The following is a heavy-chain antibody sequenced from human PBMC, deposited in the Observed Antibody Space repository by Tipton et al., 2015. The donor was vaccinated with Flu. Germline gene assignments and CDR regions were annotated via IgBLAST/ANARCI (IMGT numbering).Heavy chain of an antibody. V-gene: IGHV4-31*03. D-gene: IGHD1-20*01. J-gene: IGHJ3*02. CDR3: ASSITGTTWGTDAFDI. Sequence: LRLSCTVSGGSISSGGYYWSWIRQHPGKGLEWIGYIYYSGSTYYNPSLKIRVTISVDTSKNQFSLKLSSVTAADTAVYYCASSITGTTWGTDAFDIWGQGTMVTVSS. CDR2: IYYSGST. CDR1: GGSISSGGYY.